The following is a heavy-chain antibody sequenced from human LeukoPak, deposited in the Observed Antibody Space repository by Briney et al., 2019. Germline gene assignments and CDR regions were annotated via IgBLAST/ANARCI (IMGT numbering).Heavy chain of an antibody. CDR1: GYTFTSYL. Sequence: ASVTVSCKASGYTFTSYLMHWVRQAPGQGLEWMGIINPTGGTTTYAQKFQGRVTMTRDTSTSTVFMEVNSLGSEDTAVYYCALYSSTWYWGQGTLVTVSS. V-gene: IGHV1-46*01. CDR3: ALYSSTWY. CDR2: INPTGGTT. D-gene: IGHD6-13*01. J-gene: IGHJ4*02.